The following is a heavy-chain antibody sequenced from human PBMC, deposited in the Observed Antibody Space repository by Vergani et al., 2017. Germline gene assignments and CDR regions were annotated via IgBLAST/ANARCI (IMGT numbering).Heavy chain of an antibody. CDR3: ARRGVYYYYYYGMDV. CDR2: INHSGST. V-gene: IGHV4-34*01. D-gene: IGHD1-26*01. CDR1: GVSFSGYY. J-gene: IGHJ6*02. Sequence: QVQLQQWGAGLLKPSETLSLTCAVYGVSFSGYYWSWIRQPPGKGLEWIGEINHSGSTNYNPSLKSRVTISVDTSKNQFSLKLSSVTAADTAVYYCARRGVYYYYYYGMDVWGQGTTVTVSS.